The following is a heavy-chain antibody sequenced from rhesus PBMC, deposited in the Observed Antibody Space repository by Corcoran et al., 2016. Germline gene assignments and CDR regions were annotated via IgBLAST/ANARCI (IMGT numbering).Heavy chain of an antibody. V-gene: IGHV3-59*01. CDR2: ISSGGST. CDR1: GSIFSSYA. CDR3: ARDSTTLRY. J-gene: IGHJ4*01. Sequence: EVQLVESGGGLATPGGALRLSCAASGSIFSSYAIHLCTQAPGKGLEWVSAISSGGSTWYADSVKGRFTISRENAKNTLYLQMDNLRGEDTAVYYCARDSTTLRYWGQGVLVTVSS. D-gene: IGHD2-2*01.